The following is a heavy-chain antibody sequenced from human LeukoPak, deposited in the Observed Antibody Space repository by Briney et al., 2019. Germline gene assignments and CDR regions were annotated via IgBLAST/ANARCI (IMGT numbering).Heavy chain of an antibody. CDR1: GNRFTDYY. Sequence: ASVAVSCKTSGNRFTDYYLHWVRQAPGQGLEWMGWINPNGGATDYAQQFRGRVTMTRDTSNSTVFMELSGLRPDDTAVYYCARDEGGSSSWYGFDDWGQGTLASVSS. CDR3: ARDEGGSSSWYGFDD. CDR2: INPNGGAT. D-gene: IGHD6-13*01. V-gene: IGHV1-2*02. J-gene: IGHJ4*02.